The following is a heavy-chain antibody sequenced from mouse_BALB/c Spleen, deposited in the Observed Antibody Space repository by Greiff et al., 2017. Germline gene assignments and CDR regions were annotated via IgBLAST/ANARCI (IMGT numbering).Heavy chain of an antibody. D-gene: IGHD2-1*01. CDR2: IWAGGST. CDR3: ASIYYGNYRDWFAY. Sequence: VKLMESGPGLVAPSQSLSITCTVSGFSLTSYGVHWVRQPPGKGLEWLGVIWAGGSTNYNSALMSRLSISKDNSKSQVFLKMNSLQTDDTAMYYCASIYYGNYRDWFAYWGQGTLVTVSA. V-gene: IGHV2-9*02. CDR1: GFSLTSYG. J-gene: IGHJ3*01.